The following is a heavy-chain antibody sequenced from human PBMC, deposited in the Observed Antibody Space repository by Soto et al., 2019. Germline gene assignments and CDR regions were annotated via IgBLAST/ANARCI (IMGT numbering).Heavy chain of an antibody. CDR2: ISWNSGSI. CDR3: AKDIKQCLTVWYFDL. V-gene: IGHV3-9*01. D-gene: IGHD6-19*01. Sequence: GGSLRLSCAVSGFTFDDYAMHWVRQAPGKGLEWVSGISWNSGSIGYADDLKGRFTSSSNNAKNSLYLQMNSLRAEDTALYYCAKDIKQCLTVWYFDLWGRGTLVTVSS. J-gene: IGHJ2*01. CDR1: GFTFDDYA.